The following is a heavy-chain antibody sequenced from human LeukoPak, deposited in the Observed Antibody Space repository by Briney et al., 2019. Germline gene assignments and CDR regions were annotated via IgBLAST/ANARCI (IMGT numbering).Heavy chain of an antibody. CDR1: GHTFTGYY. CDR2: INPNSGGT. D-gene: IGHD2-2*01. Sequence: GASVKVSCKASGHTFTGYYMHWVRQAPGQGLEWMGWINPNSGGTNYAQKFQGRVTMTRDTSISTAYMELSRLRSDDTAVYYCARSYCSSTSCSSDGMDVWGQGTTVTVSS. CDR3: ARSYCSSTSCSSDGMDV. V-gene: IGHV1-2*02. J-gene: IGHJ6*02.